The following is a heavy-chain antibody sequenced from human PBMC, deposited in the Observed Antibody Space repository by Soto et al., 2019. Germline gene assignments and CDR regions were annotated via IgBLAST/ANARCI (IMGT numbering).Heavy chain of an antibody. CDR1: GFIFSVYA. Sequence: EVRLLESGGGLVQPGGSLRLSCAASGFIFSVYAMSWVRQAPGKGLDWVSGISGSGDSTHYADSVKGRFTVSRDNSKSMLYLQTNSLRAEDTAIYYCAKALYGGFTYWGQGTLVTVSS. J-gene: IGHJ4*02. CDR3: AKALYGGFTY. CDR2: ISGSGDST. D-gene: IGHD3-10*01. V-gene: IGHV3-23*01.